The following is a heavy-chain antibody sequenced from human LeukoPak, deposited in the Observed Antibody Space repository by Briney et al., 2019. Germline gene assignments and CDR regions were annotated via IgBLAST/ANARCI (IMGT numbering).Heavy chain of an antibody. CDR2: ISYDGSNK. Sequence: PGGSLRLSCAASGFTFSSYAMHWVRQAPGKGLEWVAVISYDGSNKYYADSVKGRFTISRGNSKNTLYLQMNSLRAEDTAVYYCARDHQPFLEWKNKNPLDYWGQGTQVTVSS. V-gene: IGHV3-30-3*01. CDR1: GFTFSSYA. D-gene: IGHD3-3*01. CDR3: ARDHQPFLEWKNKNPLDY. J-gene: IGHJ4*02.